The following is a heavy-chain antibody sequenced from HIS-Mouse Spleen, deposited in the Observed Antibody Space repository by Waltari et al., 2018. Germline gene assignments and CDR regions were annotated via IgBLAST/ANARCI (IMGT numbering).Heavy chain of an antibody. Sequence: QVQLVQSGAEVKKPGASVKVSCKASGYTFTGHYMHWVLQAPGQGLEWMGWINPNSGGTNYAQKFQGRVTMTRDTSISTAYMELSRLRSDDTAVYYCARVLTGGSVGAFDIWGQGTMVTVSS. CDR3: ARVLTGGSVGAFDI. CDR2: INPNSGGT. V-gene: IGHV1-2*02. D-gene: IGHD7-27*01. J-gene: IGHJ3*02. CDR1: GYTFTGHY.